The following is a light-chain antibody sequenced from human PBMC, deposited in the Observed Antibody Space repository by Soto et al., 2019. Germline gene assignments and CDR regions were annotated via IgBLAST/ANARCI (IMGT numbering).Light chain of an antibody. CDR2: EVS. Sequence: QSALTQPASVSGSPGQSITISCTGTSSDVGGYNYVSWYQQHPGKAPKLMIYEVSNRPSGVSNRFSGSKSGNTASLTISGLQAEDEADYYCSSYTSSCTLGVFGTGTKLTVL. J-gene: IGLJ1*01. CDR3: SSYTSSCTLGV. CDR1: SSDVGGYNY. V-gene: IGLV2-14*01.